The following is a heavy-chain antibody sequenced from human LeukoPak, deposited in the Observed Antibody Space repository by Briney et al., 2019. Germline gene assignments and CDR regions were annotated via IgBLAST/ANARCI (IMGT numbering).Heavy chain of an antibody. J-gene: IGHJ4*02. CDR3: ARDDSYSNGVDY. D-gene: IGHD4-11*01. Sequence: TSETLSLTCTVSGGSISSYYWSWIRQPPGKGLEWIGYIYYSGSTNYNPSLKSRVTISVDTSKNQFSLKLSSVTAADTAVYYCARDDSYSNGVDYWGQGTLVTVSS. V-gene: IGHV4-59*01. CDR1: GGSISSYY. CDR2: IYYSGST.